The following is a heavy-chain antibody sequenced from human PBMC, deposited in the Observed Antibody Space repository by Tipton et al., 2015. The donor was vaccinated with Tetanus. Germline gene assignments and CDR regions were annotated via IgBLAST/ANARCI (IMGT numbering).Heavy chain of an antibody. J-gene: IGHJ5*02. CDR3: ARHLYGYWFDP. CDR2: IYFEGST. V-gene: IGHV4-39*02. Sequence: TLSLTCTVSGGSMSNNYWSWIRQPPGKGLEWIASIYFEGSTYYSPSLRSRLTIDVDTSQNLFSLRLASVTAADTAVYYCARHLYGYWFDPWGQGAPVTVSS. CDR1: GGSMSNNY. D-gene: IGHD2/OR15-2a*01.